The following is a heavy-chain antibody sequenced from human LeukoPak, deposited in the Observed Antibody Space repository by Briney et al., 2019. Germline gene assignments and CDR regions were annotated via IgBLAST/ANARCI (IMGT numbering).Heavy chain of an antibody. Sequence: PGGSLRLSCAASGFTLSSYAMSWVRQAPGKGLEWVSAISDSGNTYHADSVKGRFTISRDSSKNTLFLQMNSLRAEDTAVYYCAKDGIDSGGSNDPLDFDYWGQGTLVTVSS. CDR3: AKDGIDSGGSNDPLDFDY. CDR2: ISDSGNT. D-gene: IGHD3-10*01. CDR1: GFTLSSYA. J-gene: IGHJ4*02. V-gene: IGHV3-23*01.